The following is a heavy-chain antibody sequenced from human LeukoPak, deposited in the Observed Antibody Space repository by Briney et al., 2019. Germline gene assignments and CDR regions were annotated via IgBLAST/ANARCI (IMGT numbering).Heavy chain of an antibody. Sequence: ETLSLTCAVYGGSFSGYYWSWVRQAPGKGLEWVSAISGSGGSTYYADSVKGRFTISRDNSKNTLYLQMNSLRAEDTAVYYCAKPGGGSYYYDSSGYFFDYWGQGTLVTVSS. D-gene: IGHD3-22*01. CDR2: ISGSGGST. CDR1: GGSFSGYY. J-gene: IGHJ4*02. CDR3: AKPGGGSYYYDSSGYFFDY. V-gene: IGHV3-23*01.